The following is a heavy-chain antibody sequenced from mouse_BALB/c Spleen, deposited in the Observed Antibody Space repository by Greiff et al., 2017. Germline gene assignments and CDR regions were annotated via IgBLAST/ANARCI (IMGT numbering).Heavy chain of an antibody. CDR2: ISSGGSYT. CDR1: GFTFSSYA. CDR3: ARGKDAMDY. J-gene: IGHJ4*01. V-gene: IGHV5-9-4*01. Sequence: EVKLMESGGGLVKPGGSLKLSCAASGFTFSSYAMSWVRQSPEKRLEWVAEISSGGSYTYYPDTVTGRFTISRDNAKNTLYLEMSSLRSEDTAMYYCARGKDAMDYWGQGTSVTVSS.